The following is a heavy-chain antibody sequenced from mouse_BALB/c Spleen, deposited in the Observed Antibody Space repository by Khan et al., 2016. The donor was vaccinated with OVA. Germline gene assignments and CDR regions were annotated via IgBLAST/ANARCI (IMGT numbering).Heavy chain of an antibody. CDR1: GFNIKDYY. CDR2: IDPENGNT. J-gene: IGHJ3*01. Sequence: VRLQQSGAELVRPGALVNLSCKVSGFNIKDYYMHWVKQRPEQGLVWIGRIDPENGNTIYDPKFQGQASISSDTSTNTAYLQLSSLTSKDTAVYYCARDGYSPWFAYWGQGTLVTVSA. D-gene: IGHD2-3*01. V-gene: IGHV14-1*02. CDR3: ARDGYSPWFAY.